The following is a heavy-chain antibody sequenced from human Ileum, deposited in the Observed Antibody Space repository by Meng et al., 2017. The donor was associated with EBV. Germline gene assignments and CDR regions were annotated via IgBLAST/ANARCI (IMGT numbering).Heavy chain of an antibody. D-gene: IGHD3-22*01. CDR3: ASSDYYRSDY. V-gene: IGHV4-4*02. J-gene: IGHJ4*02. CDR2: TSHSGST. Sequence: ESVPGLVKPSETLSLPCAVSGGSISRSDLWSWVRQPPGKGLEWIGETSHSGSTNYSPSLKSRVTISLDKSKNQLSLKLNSVTAADTAVYYCASSDYYRSDYWGQGTLVTVSS. CDR1: GGSISRSDL.